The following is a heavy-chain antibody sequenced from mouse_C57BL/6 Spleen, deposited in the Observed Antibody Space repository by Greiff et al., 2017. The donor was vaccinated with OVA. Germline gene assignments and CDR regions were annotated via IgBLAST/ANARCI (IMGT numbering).Heavy chain of an antibody. CDR1: GYTFTDYY. J-gene: IGHJ2*01. Sequence: VQLQESGAELVRPGASVKLSCKASGYTFTDYYINWVKQRPGQGLEWIARIYPGSGNTYYNEKFKGKATLTAEKSSSTAYMQLSSLISEDSAVYFCARGIGYLFDYWGQGTTLTVSS. CDR2: IYPGSGNT. V-gene: IGHV1-76*01. CDR3: ARGIGYLFDY. D-gene: IGHD2-14*01.